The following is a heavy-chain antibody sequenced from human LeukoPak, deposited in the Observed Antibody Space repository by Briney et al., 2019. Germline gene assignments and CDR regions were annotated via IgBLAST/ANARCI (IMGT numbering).Heavy chain of an antibody. CDR1: GFTFSNYG. J-gene: IGHJ4*02. Sequence: GGSLRLSCAASGFTFSNYGMHWVRQAPGKGLEWVAFIRNDGSTKFYADSVKGRFTISRDNSENTLYLQMNSLRAEDTAVYYCAKDLPAAYFDYWGQGTLVTVSS. V-gene: IGHV3-30*02. CDR2: IRNDGSTK. CDR3: AKDLPAAYFDY. D-gene: IGHD2-2*01.